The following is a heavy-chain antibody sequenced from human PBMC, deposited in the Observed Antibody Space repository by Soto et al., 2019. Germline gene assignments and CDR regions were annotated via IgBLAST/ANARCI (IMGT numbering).Heavy chain of an antibody. J-gene: IGHJ3*02. D-gene: IGHD3-22*01. CDR1: GFTFSSYA. Sequence: QVQLVESGGGVVQPGRSLRLSCAASGFTFSSYAMHWVRQAPGKGLEWVAVISYDGSNKYYADSVNGRFTISRDNSKNTLYLQMNSLRAEDTAVYYCARERSTHTPYDSDAFDIWGQGTMVTVSS. CDR2: ISYDGSNK. V-gene: IGHV3-30-3*01. CDR3: ARERSTHTPYDSDAFDI.